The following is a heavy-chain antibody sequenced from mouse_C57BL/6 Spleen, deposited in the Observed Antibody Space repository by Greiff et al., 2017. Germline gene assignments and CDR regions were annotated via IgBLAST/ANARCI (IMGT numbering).Heavy chain of an antibody. J-gene: IGHJ3*01. Sequence: VMLVESGAELMKPGASVKLSCKATGYTFTGYWIEWVKQRPGHGLEWIGEILPGSGSTNYNEKFKGKATFTAETSSNTAYMQLSSLTTEDSAIYYCAGSFYGNFPWFAYWGQGTLVTVSA. D-gene: IGHD2-1*01. CDR3: AGSFYGNFPWFAY. V-gene: IGHV1-9*01. CDR1: GYTFTGYW. CDR2: ILPGSGST.